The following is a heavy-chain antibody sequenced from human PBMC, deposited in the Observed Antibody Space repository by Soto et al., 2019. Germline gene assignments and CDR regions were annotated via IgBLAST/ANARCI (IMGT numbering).Heavy chain of an antibody. CDR3: TTVRGSGWPTRD. CDR1: GFTFGDYG. J-gene: IGHJ4*02. D-gene: IGHD6-19*01. Sequence: PGGSPRLSCTASGFTFGDYGMSWFRQAPGKGLEWISFIRSKTYGGTTEHAASVKGRFTISRDDSKSIAYLQMNSLKTEDAAVYYCTTVRGSGWPTRDWGQGTVVTVPS. CDR2: IRSKTYGGTT. V-gene: IGHV3-49*03.